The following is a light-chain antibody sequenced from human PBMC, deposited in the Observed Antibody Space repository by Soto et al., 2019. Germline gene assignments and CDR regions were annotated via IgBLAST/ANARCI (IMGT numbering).Light chain of an antibody. CDR2: GAS. V-gene: IGKV3-15*01. CDR3: HQYNNWPPWT. J-gene: IGKJ1*01. CDR1: QSVSSN. Sequence: EIVMTQSPATLSVSPGERATLSCRASQSVSSNLAWYQQKPGQAPRLLIYGASTRATGIPARFSGSGSWTEFTLTISSLQSEDVVVYYCHQYNNWPPWTFGQGTKVEIK.